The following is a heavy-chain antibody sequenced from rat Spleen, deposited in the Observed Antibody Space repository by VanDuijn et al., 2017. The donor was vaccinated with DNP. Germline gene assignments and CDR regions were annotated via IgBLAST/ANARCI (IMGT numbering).Heavy chain of an antibody. V-gene: IGHV3-1*01. Sequence: EVQLQESGPGLVKPSQSLSLTCSVTGYSITSNYWAWIRKFPGDKMEWMGYISYSGSTTYTPSLKGRISITRDTSKNQFFLQLNSVTTEDTATYYCARWNYGYWYFDFWGPGTMVTVSS. CDR2: ISYSGST. D-gene: IGHD1-3*01. CDR3: ARWNYGYWYFDF. J-gene: IGHJ1*01. CDR1: GYSITSNY.